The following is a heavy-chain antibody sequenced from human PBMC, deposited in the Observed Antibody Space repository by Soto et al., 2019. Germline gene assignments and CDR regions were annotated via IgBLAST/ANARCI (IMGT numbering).Heavy chain of an antibody. CDR3: ARWGSGWRGVAY. J-gene: IGHJ4*02. Sequence: EVQLLESGGGLAQPGVSLRLSCAASGFTFDDYSMTWVRQAPGRGLEWVSTITSSGDRTYYADSVKGRFTISRGNSKNTLYLQVNSLRADDTAVYYCARWGSGWRGVAYWGQGILVIVSS. CDR2: ITSSGDRT. D-gene: IGHD6-19*01. CDR1: GFTFDDYS. V-gene: IGHV3-23*01.